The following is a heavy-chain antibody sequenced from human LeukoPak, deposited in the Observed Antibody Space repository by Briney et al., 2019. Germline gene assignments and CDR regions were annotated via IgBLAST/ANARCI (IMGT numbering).Heavy chain of an antibody. V-gene: IGHV4-61*08. J-gene: IGHJ5*02. CDR1: GGSISSGDYY. D-gene: IGHD3-10*01. Sequence: PSETLSLTCTVSGGSISSGDYYWSWIRQPPGKGLEWIGYIYYSGSTNYNPSLKSRVTISVDTSKNQFSLKLSSVTAADTAVYYCARETYYYGSGSLPINWFDPWGQGTLVTVST. CDR3: ARETYYYGSGSLPINWFDP. CDR2: IYYSGST.